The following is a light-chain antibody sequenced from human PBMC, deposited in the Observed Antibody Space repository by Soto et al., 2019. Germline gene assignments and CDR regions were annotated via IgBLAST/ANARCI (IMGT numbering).Light chain of an antibody. CDR3: QQYGSSPPIT. CDR1: QSVSSSY. J-gene: IGKJ5*01. V-gene: IGKV3-20*01. CDR2: GAS. Sequence: EIVLTQSPGTLSLSPGERATLSCRASQSVSSSYLAWYQQKPGQAPRLLIYGASSRATGIPDRFSGSGSGTEFTLTISSLEPEDFAVYYCQQYGSSPPITFGQGTRLEIK.